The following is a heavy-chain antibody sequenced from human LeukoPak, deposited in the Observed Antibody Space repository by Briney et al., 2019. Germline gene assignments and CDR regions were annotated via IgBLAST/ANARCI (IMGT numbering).Heavy chain of an antibody. CDR3: AKGLSGSYYSWFDP. D-gene: IGHD1-26*01. CDR2: ISGSGGST. Sequence: GGSLRLSCAASGFTFSSYAMSWVRQAPGKGLEWVSAISGSGGSTYYADSVKGRLTISRDNSKNTLYLQMHSLRAEDTAVYYCAKGLSGSYYSWFDPWGQGTLVTVSS. CDR1: GFTFSSYA. J-gene: IGHJ5*02. V-gene: IGHV3-23*01.